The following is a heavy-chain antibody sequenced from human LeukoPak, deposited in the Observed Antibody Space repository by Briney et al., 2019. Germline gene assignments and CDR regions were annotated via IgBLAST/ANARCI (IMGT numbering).Heavy chain of an antibody. CDR1: GGTFSSYA. Sequence: SVKVSCKASGGTFSSYAISWVRQAPGQGLEWMGGIIPIFGTANYAQKLQGRVTMTTDTSTSTAYMELRSLRSDDTAVYYCARDQIAVAGGYYYGMDVWGQGTTVTVSS. J-gene: IGHJ6*02. CDR2: IIPIFGTA. D-gene: IGHD6-19*01. CDR3: ARDQIAVAGGYYYGMDV. V-gene: IGHV1-69*05.